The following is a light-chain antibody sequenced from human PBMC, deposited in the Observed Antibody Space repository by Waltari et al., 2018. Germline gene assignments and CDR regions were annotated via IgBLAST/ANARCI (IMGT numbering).Light chain of an antibody. J-gene: IGKJ1*01. V-gene: IGKV3-20*01. CDR2: HAS. CDR1: ESVSKF. Sequence: EIVLTQSPGTLSLSPGEGATLSCRASESVSKFLAWYQQKPGQAPRLLIYHASNRASGLPDRFSGSGFGTDFSLTISRLEPEDFAVYYCQKYESLPATFGQGTKVEIK. CDR3: QKYESLPAT.